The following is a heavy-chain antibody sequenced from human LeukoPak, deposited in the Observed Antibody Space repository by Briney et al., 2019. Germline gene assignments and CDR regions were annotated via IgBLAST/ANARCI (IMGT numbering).Heavy chain of an antibody. Sequence: GGSLRLPCAASGFNFDDHGMSWVRQAPGKGLEWVSGINWKGGSTGYADSVKGRFTISRDNAKNSLYLQMNSLRAEDTALYYCARDRHPNDYDFWSGYYIGSSMDVWGKGTTVTVSS. V-gene: IGHV3-20*04. CDR2: INWKGGST. J-gene: IGHJ6*03. CDR3: ARDRHPNDYDFWSGYYIGSSMDV. CDR1: GFNFDDHG. D-gene: IGHD3-3*01.